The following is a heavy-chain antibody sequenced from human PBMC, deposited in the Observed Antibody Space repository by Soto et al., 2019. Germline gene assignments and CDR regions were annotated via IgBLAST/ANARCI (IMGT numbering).Heavy chain of an antibody. CDR3: AREGLEYSSATWFDL. CDR2: MNPNSGNT. V-gene: IGHV1-8*01. Sequence: QVQLVQSGAEVKKPGASVKVSCKASGYTFTHYDINWVRQAPGQGLEWMGWMNPNSGNTGYAQKVQGRVTMTRDTSINTVFLELSSLRSEDTDVYYCAREGLEYSSATWFDLWGQGTLVTVSS. J-gene: IGHJ5*02. D-gene: IGHD6-6*01. CDR1: GYTFTHYD.